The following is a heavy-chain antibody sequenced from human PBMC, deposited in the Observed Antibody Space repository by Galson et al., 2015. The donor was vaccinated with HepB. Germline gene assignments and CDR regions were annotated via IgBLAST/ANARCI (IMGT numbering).Heavy chain of an antibody. CDR1: GYSFTSYW. CDR3: ARRRRLYCSTTSCPGNRFDP. D-gene: IGHD2-2*01. Sequence: QSGAEVKKPGESLRISCKGSGYSFTSYWISWVRQMPGKGLEWMGRIDPSDSYIKYSPSFQGHVTISADKSISTAYLQWSSLKASDTAMYYCARRRRLYCSTTSCPGNRFDPWGQGTLVTVSS. J-gene: IGHJ5*02. CDR2: IDPSDSYI. V-gene: IGHV5-10-1*01.